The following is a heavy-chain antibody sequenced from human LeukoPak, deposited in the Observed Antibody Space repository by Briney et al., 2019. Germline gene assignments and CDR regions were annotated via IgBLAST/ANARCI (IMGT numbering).Heavy chain of an antibody. D-gene: IGHD3-22*01. CDR3: ARGGRSYYYDSSGYHPHDPIDI. CDR2: INHSGST. CDR1: GFTFSSYS. J-gene: IGHJ3*02. V-gene: IGHV4-34*01. Sequence: GSLRLSCAASGFTFSSYSMNWVRQAPGKGLEWIGEINHSGSTNYNPSLKSRVTISVNTSKNQFSLKLSSVTAADTAVYYCARGGRSYYYDSSGYHPHDPIDIWGQGTMVTVSS.